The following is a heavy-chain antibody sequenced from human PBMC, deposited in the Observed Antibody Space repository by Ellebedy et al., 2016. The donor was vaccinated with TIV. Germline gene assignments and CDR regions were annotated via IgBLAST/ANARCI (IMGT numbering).Heavy chain of an antibody. D-gene: IGHD2-8*01. Sequence: MPSETLSLTCNVSGDSITSGGFFWDWIRQPPGQGLEWIGSVYYSGNTYYNPSLRSRATISVDRSKNQFFLNLTSVTAADTAVYLCVRAPNPPHYYYGMDVWGQGTTVTVSS. CDR3: VRAPNPPHYYYGMDV. V-gene: IGHV4-39*07. J-gene: IGHJ6*02. CDR2: VYYSGNT. CDR1: GDSITSGGFF.